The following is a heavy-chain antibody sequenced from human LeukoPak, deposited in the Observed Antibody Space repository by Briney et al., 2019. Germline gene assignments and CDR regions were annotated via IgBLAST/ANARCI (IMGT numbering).Heavy chain of an antibody. Sequence: GGSLRLSCAASGFTFSDYYMSWIRQAPGKGLEWVSYVSGSGSPIYYADSVKGRFTVSRDNGKNSLYLQMNSLRAEDTAVYYCARDRGGRGFTYGQPLDYWGQGTLVTVSS. D-gene: IGHD5-18*01. CDR3: ARDRGGRGFTYGQPLDY. CDR2: VSGSGSPI. V-gene: IGHV3-11*01. J-gene: IGHJ4*02. CDR1: GFTFSDYY.